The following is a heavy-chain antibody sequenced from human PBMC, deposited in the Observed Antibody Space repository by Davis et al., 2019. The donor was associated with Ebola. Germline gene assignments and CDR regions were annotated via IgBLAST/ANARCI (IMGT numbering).Heavy chain of an antibody. Sequence: PGGSLRLSCAASGFTFRTYWMSWVRQAPGKGLEWVANIKEDGSEKFYVDSLKGRFAISRDNAKNSLSLQMNSLRAEDTAVYYCAGGESGWDASDIWGRGTMVTVSS. CDR3: AGGESGWDASDI. V-gene: IGHV3-7*04. CDR2: IKEDGSEK. D-gene: IGHD6-19*01. CDR1: GFTFRTYW. J-gene: IGHJ3*02.